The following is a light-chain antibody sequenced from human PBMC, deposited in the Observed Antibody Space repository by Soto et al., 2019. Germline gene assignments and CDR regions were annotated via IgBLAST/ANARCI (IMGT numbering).Light chain of an antibody. CDR2: EVS. Sequence: QSALTQPDSVSGSPGQSITISCTGTNSDVGGYNYVSWYQQHPGKAPKLMIYEVSNRPSGVSNRFSGSKSGNTASLTISGLQAEDEADYYCSSYASTSHVVFGGGTKVTVL. CDR3: SSYASTSHVV. V-gene: IGLV2-14*01. J-gene: IGLJ2*01. CDR1: NSDVGGYNY.